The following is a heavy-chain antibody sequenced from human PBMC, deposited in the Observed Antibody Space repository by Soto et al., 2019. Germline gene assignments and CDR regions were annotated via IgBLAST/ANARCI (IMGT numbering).Heavy chain of an antibody. D-gene: IGHD1-20*01. CDR3: ARVGGIKWFDP. V-gene: IGHV4-31*03. Sequence: SETLSLTCTVSGGSISSGVYYWSWIRQHPGKGLEWIGYIYYSGSTYYNPSLKSRVTISVDTSKNQFSLKLSSVTAADTAVCYCARVGGIKWFDPWGQGTLVTIS. CDR2: IYYSGST. CDR1: GGSISSGVYY. J-gene: IGHJ5*02.